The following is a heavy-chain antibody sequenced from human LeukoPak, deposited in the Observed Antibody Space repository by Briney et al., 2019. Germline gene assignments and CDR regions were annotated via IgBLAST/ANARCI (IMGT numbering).Heavy chain of an antibody. CDR1: GYSFTSYW. J-gene: IGHJ3*02. Sequence: GESLKISCKGSGYSFTSYWIGWVRQIPGKGLELMGIIYPGDSDTRYSPSFQGQVTISADKSISTAYLQWSSLKASDTAMYYCARSDYGSGSYTAFDIWGQGTMVTVSS. CDR3: ARSDYGSGSYTAFDI. V-gene: IGHV5-51*01. D-gene: IGHD3-10*01. CDR2: IYPGDSDT.